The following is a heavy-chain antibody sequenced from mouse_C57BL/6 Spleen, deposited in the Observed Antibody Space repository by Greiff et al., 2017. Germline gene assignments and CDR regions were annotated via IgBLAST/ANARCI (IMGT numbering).Heavy chain of an antibody. J-gene: IGHJ3*01. CDR1: GYTFTSYW. CDR3: ARRNGYDTAWFAY. Sequence: QVQLQQPGAELVMPGASVKLSCKASGYTFTSYWMHWVKQRPGQGLEWIGEIDPSDSYTNYTQKFKGKSTLTVDKSSSTAYMQLSSLTSEDSAVYDCARRNGYDTAWFAYWGQGTLVTVSA. CDR2: IDPSDSYT. V-gene: IGHV1-69*01. D-gene: IGHD2-2*01.